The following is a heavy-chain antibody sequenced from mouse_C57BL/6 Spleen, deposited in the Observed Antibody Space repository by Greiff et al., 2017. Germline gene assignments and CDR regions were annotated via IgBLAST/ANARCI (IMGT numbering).Heavy chain of an antibody. D-gene: IGHD2-3*01. CDR3: ARRWDYFDD. Sequence: VQLQQSGPELVKPGASVKISCKASGYSFTGYYMNWVKQSPEKSLEWIGEINPSTGGTTYNQKFKAKATLTVDKSSSTAYMQLKSLTSEDSAVYYCARRWDYFDDWGQGTTLTVSS. J-gene: IGHJ2*01. V-gene: IGHV1-42*01. CDR1: GYSFTGYY. CDR2: INPSTGGT.